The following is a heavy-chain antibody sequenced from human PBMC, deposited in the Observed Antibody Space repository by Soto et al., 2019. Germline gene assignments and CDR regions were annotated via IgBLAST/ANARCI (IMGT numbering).Heavy chain of an antibody. Sequence: QVQLQESGPGLVKASQTLSLTCNVSGGSITSGGYYWTWIRQHPGKGLEWIGNVRHSGSTFYNPSLKSRVSLSVDTSKNQFSLKLSSVTAADPAVYFCVRGILSWGQGTLVTVSS. CDR3: VRGILS. J-gene: IGHJ1*01. CDR1: GGSITSGGYY. CDR2: VRHSGST. V-gene: IGHV4-31*03.